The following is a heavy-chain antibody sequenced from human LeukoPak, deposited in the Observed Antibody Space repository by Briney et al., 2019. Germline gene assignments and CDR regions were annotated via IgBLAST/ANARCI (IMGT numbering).Heavy chain of an antibody. Sequence: GGSLRLSCAASGFTFSNFWMSWVRQAPGKGLEWVATIRQDGSQKYYVDSVKGRFTISRDNAKNSLYLQMNSLRGEDTAVYYCAKDPIAVAGILRDYWGQGTLVTVSS. J-gene: IGHJ4*02. CDR2: IRQDGSQK. CDR3: AKDPIAVAGILRDY. CDR1: GFTFSNFW. D-gene: IGHD6-19*01. V-gene: IGHV3-7*03.